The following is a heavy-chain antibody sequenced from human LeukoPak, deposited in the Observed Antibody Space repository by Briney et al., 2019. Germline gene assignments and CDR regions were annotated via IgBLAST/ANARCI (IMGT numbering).Heavy chain of an antibody. V-gene: IGHV4-59*01. CDR1: GGSISGYY. CDR2: IYYTGST. Sequence: SETLSLTCTVSGGSISGYYWSWIRQPPGKGLEWIGYIYYTGSTNYNPSLKSRVIISVDTSKNQFSLKVSSVTAADTAVYYCVRSKSGTYGWFDPWGQGTLATVSS. J-gene: IGHJ5*02. CDR3: VRSKSGTYGWFDP. D-gene: IGHD4-17*01.